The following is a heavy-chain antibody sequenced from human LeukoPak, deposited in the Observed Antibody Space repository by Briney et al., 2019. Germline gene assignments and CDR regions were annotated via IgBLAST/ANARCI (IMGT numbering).Heavy chain of an antibody. CDR3: ATVGGTDY. J-gene: IGHJ4*02. CDR2: ISSSSTI. V-gene: IGHV3-48*02. Sequence: GGSLRLSCAASGFTFSSYSMNWVRQAPGKGLEWVSYISSSSTIYYADSVKGRFTISRDNAKNSLYLQMNSLRDEDTAVYYCATVGGTDYWGQGTLVTVSS. D-gene: IGHD1-26*01. CDR1: GFTFSSYS.